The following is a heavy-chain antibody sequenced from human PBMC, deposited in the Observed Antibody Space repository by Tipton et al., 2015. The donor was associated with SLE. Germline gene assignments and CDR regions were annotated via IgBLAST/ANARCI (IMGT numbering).Heavy chain of an antibody. V-gene: IGHV4-39*07. CDR1: GGSISSSSYY. CDR2: IYYSGST. Sequence: LRLSCTVSGGSISSSSYYWGWIRQPPGKGLEWIGSIYYSGSTYYNPSLKSRVTISVDTSKNQFSLKLSSVTAADTAVYYCARASPPFVPSGEGFDPWGQGTLVTVSS. CDR3: ARASPPFVPSGEGFDP. J-gene: IGHJ5*02. D-gene: IGHD2-2*01.